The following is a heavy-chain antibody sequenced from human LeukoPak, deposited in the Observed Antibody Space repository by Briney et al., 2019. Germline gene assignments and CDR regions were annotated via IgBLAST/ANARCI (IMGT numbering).Heavy chain of an antibody. CDR1: GYTFTNYG. D-gene: IGHD6-19*01. CDR2: ISTYNGNS. J-gene: IGHJ3*02. Sequence: ASVTVSCKASGYTFTNYGISWVRQAPGQGLEWMGWISTYNGNSNYAQKLQDRVTMTTDTSTTTAYMDLRSLRSDDTAVYYCARAGGWAREDYKGDAFHIRGQGTMVTVSS. CDR3: ARAGGWAREDYKGDAFHI. V-gene: IGHV1-18*01.